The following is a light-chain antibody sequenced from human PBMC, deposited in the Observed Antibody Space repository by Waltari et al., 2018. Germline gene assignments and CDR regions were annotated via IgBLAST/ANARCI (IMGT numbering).Light chain of an antibody. J-gene: IGKJ4*01. CDR3: QQRAKWPLT. CDR1: QSVSNY. CDR2: DTS. V-gene: IGKV3-11*01. Sequence: EIVLTQSQAKLSLSPGERATLSCRASQSVSNYLAWYQQKPGQAPTLLIYDTSNRATDIPARFSGSGSGTDFTLTITSLEPGDSAIYCCQQRAKWPLTFGGGTRVETK.